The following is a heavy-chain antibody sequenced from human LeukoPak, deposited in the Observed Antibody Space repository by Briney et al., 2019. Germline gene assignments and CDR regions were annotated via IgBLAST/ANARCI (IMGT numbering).Heavy chain of an antibody. CDR2: IRNDGSNE. J-gene: IGHJ4*02. V-gene: IGHV3-30*02. Sequence: GGSLRLSCAASGFAFSTYGMHWVRRAPGKGLDWVAFIRNDGSNENYADSVKGRFTISRDNSKNTLYLHMNSLRAEDTAVYYCARRGPTIDYWGQGTLVTVSS. CDR3: ARRGPTIDY. CDR1: GFAFSTYG.